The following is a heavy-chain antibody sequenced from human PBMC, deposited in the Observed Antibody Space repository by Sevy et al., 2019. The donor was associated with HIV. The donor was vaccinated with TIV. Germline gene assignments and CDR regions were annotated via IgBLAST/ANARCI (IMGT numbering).Heavy chain of an antibody. CDR1: GGSIRTYL. V-gene: IGHV4-59*08. J-gene: IGHJ3*02. Sequence: SETLSLTCTVSGGSIRTYLWTWIRQPPGKGLEYIGNIFYGGSANYNPSLKSRVTISVGTSTNQHSLRLSSVTAADTAVYYCSRPYSSGWSGAFDIWGQGTMVTVSS. CDR3: SRPYSSGWSGAFDI. D-gene: IGHD6-19*01. CDR2: IFYGGSA.